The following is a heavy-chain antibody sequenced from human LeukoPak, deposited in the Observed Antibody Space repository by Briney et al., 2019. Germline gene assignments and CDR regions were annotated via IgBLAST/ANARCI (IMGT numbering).Heavy chain of an antibody. CDR2: INPSGGST. CDR1: GYTFTSYY. Sequence: GASVKVSCEASGYTFTSYYMHWVRQAPGQGLEWMGIINPSGGSTSYAQKFQGRVTMTRDTSTSTVYMELSSLRSEDTAVYYCARGGGDDTVTTYYYFDYWGQGTLVTVSS. V-gene: IGHV1-46*01. J-gene: IGHJ4*02. D-gene: IGHD4-17*01. CDR3: ARGGGDDTVTTYYYFDY.